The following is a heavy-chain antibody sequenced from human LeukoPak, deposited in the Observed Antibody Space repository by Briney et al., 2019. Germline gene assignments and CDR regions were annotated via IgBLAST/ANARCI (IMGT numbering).Heavy chain of an antibody. V-gene: IGHV3-21*04. CDR2: ISTSSSYI. CDR3: ARGPYSYDSSGAFDI. Sequence: GGSLRLSCAASGLTFSSYNMNWVRQAPGKGLEWVSSISTSSSYIYYADSVKGRFTVSRDNAKNSVYLQMNSLRAEDTAVYFCARGPYSYDSSGAFDIWGQGTMVTVSS. CDR1: GLTFSSYN. D-gene: IGHD3-22*01. J-gene: IGHJ3*02.